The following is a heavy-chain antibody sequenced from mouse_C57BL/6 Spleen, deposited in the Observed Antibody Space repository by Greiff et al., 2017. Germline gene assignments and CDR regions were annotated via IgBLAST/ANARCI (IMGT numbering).Heavy chain of an antibody. CDR3: ARGGRKDGYFDV. Sequence: EVQVVESEGGLVQPGSSMKLSCTASGFTFSDYYMAWVRQVPEKGLEWVANINYEGSSTYYLDSLKSRFIISRDNAKNILYLQMSSLKSEDIATYCCARGGRKDGYFDVWGTGTTVTVSS. J-gene: IGHJ1*03. CDR1: GFTFSDYY. V-gene: IGHV5-16*01. CDR2: INYEGSST.